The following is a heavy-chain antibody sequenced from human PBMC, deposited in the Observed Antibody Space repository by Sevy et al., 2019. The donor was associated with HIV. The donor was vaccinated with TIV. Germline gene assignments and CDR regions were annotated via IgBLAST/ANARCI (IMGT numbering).Heavy chain of an antibody. D-gene: IGHD3-3*01. CDR2: INSHGTIT. CDR3: ARGQLLQFLEWPSYSLDV. Sequence: GGSLRLSCAASGFTFSSHWMFWVRQAPGKGLMWVSHINSHGTITNYAHSVKGRFAISRDNAKNTVYLRMDSLSAEDTAVYYCARGQLLQFLEWPSYSLDVWGQGTTVTVSS. V-gene: IGHV3-74*01. J-gene: IGHJ6*02. CDR1: GFTFSSHW.